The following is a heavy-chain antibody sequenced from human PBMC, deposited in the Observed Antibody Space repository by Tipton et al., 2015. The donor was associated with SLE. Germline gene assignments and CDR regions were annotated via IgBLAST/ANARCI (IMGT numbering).Heavy chain of an antibody. Sequence: TLSLTCTVSGGSVGNYYWSWIRQSPGKGLEWIGYIHYTGSTKYNPSLKSRVTISVDTSKNQFTLKLSSVTAVDTAVYYCAREHISSLRDAFEIWGQGTMVTVSS. D-gene: IGHD2-15*01. CDR3: AREHISSLRDAFEI. CDR2: IHYTGST. V-gene: IGHV4-59*02. CDR1: GGSVGNYY. J-gene: IGHJ3*02.